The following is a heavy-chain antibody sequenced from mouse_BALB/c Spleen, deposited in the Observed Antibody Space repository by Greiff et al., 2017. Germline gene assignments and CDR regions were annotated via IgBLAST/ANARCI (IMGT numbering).Heavy chain of an antibody. J-gene: IGHJ4*01. V-gene: IGHV5-9-4*01. CDR1: GFTFSSYA. Sequence: EVQGVESGGGLVKPGGSLKLSCAASGFTFSSYAMSWVRQSPEKRLEWVAEISSGGSYTYYPDTVTGRFTISRDNAKNTLYLEMSSLRSEDTAMYYCARRGYYGSSPYYAMDYWGQGTSVTVSS. CDR2: ISSGGSYT. CDR3: ARRGYYGSSPYYAMDY. D-gene: IGHD1-1*01.